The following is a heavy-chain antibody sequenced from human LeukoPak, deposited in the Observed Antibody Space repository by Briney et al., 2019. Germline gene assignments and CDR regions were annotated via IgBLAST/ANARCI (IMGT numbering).Heavy chain of an antibody. V-gene: IGHV4-39*07. D-gene: IGHD5-18*01. CDR3: ARVDTALVTGGYWFDP. Sequence: SETLSLTCTVSGDSLSSSRYYWGWIRQPPGKGLEWIASFYYSGGTYYNPSLKSRVIISVDTSKNQFSLKLSSVTAADTAVYYCARVDTALVTGGYWFDPWGQGTLVTVSS. CDR1: GDSLSSSRYY. J-gene: IGHJ5*02. CDR2: FYYSGGT.